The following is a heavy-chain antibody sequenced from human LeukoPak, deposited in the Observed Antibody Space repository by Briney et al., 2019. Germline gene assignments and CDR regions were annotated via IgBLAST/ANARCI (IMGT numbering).Heavy chain of an antibody. V-gene: IGHV4-59*01. Sequence: SETLSLTCTVPGGSISSYYWSWIRQPPGKGLEWIGYIYYSGSTNYNPSLKSRVTISVDTSKNQFSLKLSSVTAADTAVYYCARGTVPAAKFTRWGQGTLVTVSS. CDR2: IYYSGST. CDR3: ARGTVPAAKFTR. CDR1: GGSISSYY. J-gene: IGHJ4*02. D-gene: IGHD2-2*01.